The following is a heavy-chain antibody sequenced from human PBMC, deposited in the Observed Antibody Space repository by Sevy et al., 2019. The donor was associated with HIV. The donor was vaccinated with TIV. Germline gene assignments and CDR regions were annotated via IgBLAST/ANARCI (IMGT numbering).Heavy chain of an antibody. CDR1: GFVFSSHW. J-gene: IGHJ4*02. Sequence: GSLRLSCEASGFVFSSHWMTWVRQAPGKGLEWVANIKQDGSEKYYVDSVKGRFTISRDNAKNSLYLRMNRLRVEDTAMYYCTSDYFWGQGSLVTVSS. CDR2: IKQDGSEK. CDR3: TSDYF. D-gene: IGHD3-10*01. V-gene: IGHV3-7*01.